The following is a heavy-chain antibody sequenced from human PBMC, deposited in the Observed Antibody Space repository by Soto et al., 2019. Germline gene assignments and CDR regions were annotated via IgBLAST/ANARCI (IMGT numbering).Heavy chain of an antibody. V-gene: IGHV3-48*03. Sequence: GGSLRLSXEASGFDFRIYEMNWVRQAPGKGLEWLSYIGSTGSTIYYADSVKGRFTISRDDGKNSVYLQMNTLRAEDTAVYYCARRGYSGYDWGWYFDFWGQGTPVTVSS. CDR3: ARRGYSGYDWGWYFDF. CDR1: GFDFRIYE. D-gene: IGHD5-12*01. CDR2: IGSTGSTI. J-gene: IGHJ4*02.